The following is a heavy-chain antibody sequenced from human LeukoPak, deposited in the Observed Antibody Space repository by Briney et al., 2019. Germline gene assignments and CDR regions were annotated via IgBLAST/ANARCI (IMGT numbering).Heavy chain of an antibody. Sequence: PSQTLSLTCTVSGGSISSGGYYWSWIRQHPGKGLEWIGYIYYSGSTYYNPSLKSRVTISVDTSKNQFSLKLSSVTAADTAVYYCARQGSGWYRFDYWGQGTLVTVSS. J-gene: IGHJ4*02. CDR3: ARQGSGWYRFDY. CDR1: GGSISSGGYY. V-gene: IGHV4-31*03. CDR2: IYYSGST. D-gene: IGHD6-19*01.